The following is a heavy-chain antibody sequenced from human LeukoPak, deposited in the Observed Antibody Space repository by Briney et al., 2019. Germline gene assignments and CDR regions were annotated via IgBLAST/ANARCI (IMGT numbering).Heavy chain of an antibody. V-gene: IGHV3-21*01. Sequence: GGSLRLSCAASGFTFSSYAMHWVRHAPGKGLEWVSSISSSSSYIYYADSVKGRFTISRDNAKNSLYLQMNSLRAEDTAVYYCARAVGTGSYYPDYWGQGTLVTVSS. J-gene: IGHJ4*02. CDR3: ARAVGTGSYYPDY. CDR2: ISSSSSYI. D-gene: IGHD3-10*01. CDR1: GFTFSSYA.